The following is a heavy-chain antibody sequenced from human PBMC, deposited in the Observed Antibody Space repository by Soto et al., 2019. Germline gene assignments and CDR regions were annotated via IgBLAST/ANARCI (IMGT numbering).Heavy chain of an antibody. J-gene: IGHJ4*02. V-gene: IGHV3-74*01. CDR1: GFTLSSRW. D-gene: IGHD3-10*01. CDR2: IRHDAADS. CDR3: AADLVAGSGSLGH. Sequence: GGAPRLSRAPPGFTLSSRWMPWVRPEPGKGLQWVSRIRHDAADSNYADFVGGRFTISRDNTKNTLHLQMNSLRAEDTAVYFCAADLVAGSGSLGHWGQGTLVTVSS.